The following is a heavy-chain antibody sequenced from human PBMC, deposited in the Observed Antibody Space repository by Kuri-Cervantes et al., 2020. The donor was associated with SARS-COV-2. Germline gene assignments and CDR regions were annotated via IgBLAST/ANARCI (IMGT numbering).Heavy chain of an antibody. Sequence: SVNVSCKSSGLTFVNYAMHWVRQAPGQRLEWMGWINAGNGDTKISQKFQGRVTTTRDIFADTAYMDLSSLGSEDTAVYYCAMYFYGSGNYHDTLDKWGQGTLVTVSS. CDR2: INAGNGDT. J-gene: IGHJ4*02. V-gene: IGHV1-3*01. CDR3: AMYFYGSGNYHDTLDK. CDR1: GLTFVNYA. D-gene: IGHD3-10*01.